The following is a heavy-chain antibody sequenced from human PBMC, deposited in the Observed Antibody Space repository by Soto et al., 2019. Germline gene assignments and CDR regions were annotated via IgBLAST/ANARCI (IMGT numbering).Heavy chain of an antibody. D-gene: IGHD3-9*01. CDR1: GGSVSSGSYY. J-gene: IGHJ4*02. Sequence: SETLSLTCTVSGGSVSSGSYYWSWIRQPPGKGLEWIGYIYYSGSTNYNPSLKSRVTISVDTSKNQFSLKLSSVTAADTAVYYCARDFLDILTGYYYFDYWGQGTLVTVSS. CDR2: IYYSGST. V-gene: IGHV4-61*01. CDR3: ARDFLDILTGYYYFDY.